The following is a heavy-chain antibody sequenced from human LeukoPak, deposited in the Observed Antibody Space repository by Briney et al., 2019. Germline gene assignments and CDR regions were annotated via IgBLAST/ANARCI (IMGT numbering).Heavy chain of an antibody. CDR1: GFTVSSNY. D-gene: IGHD2-2*01. J-gene: IGHJ4*02. V-gene: IGHV3-66*01. CDR3: ARSSLRSSTSCYGEGKYYFDY. Sequence: GGSLTLSCAASGFTVSSNYMSWVRQAPAKGLEWVSVIYSCGSTYYADSVKGRFTISRDNSKNTLYLQMNSLRAEGTAVYYCARSSLRSSTSCYGEGKYYFDYWGQGTLVTVSS. CDR2: IYSCGST.